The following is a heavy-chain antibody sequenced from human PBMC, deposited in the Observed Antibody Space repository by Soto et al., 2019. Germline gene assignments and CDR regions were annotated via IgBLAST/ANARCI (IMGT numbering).Heavy chain of an antibody. CDR3: AGEPGGEAVAGLVH. CDR1: GFTFSSYS. Sequence: EVQLVESGGGLVKPGGSLRLSCAASGFTFSSYSMNWVRQAPGKGLEWVSSISGSSSYIYYADSVKGRFTISRDNAKHSLYLQVKRVRAEDAPVYFCAGEPGGEAVAGLVHLGQGTPVTGSS. D-gene: IGHD6-19*01. J-gene: IGHJ5*02. V-gene: IGHV3-21*01. CDR2: ISGSSSYI.